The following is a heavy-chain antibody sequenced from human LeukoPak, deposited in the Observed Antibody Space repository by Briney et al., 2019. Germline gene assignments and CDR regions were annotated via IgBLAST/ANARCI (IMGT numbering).Heavy chain of an antibody. J-gene: IGHJ4*02. D-gene: IGHD7-27*01. CDR2: IKYDGDEK. Sequence: GGSLRLSCAASGFTVSSNYMSWVRQAPGKGLEWVATIKYDGDEKFYVDSVTGRFTISRDNAKNSLYLQMNSLTAEDTAVYYCVRESFSRGDFNWGQGTLVSVSS. V-gene: IGHV3-7*01. CDR1: GFTVSSNY. CDR3: VRESFSRGDFN.